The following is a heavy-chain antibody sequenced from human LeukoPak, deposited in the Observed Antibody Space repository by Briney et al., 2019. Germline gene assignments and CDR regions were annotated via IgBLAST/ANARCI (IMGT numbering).Heavy chain of an antibody. CDR1: GFTFSDHY. J-gene: IGHJ4*02. CDR3: ARRVFGGNCYYDF. CDR2: IRDKVNSYTT. V-gene: IGHV3-72*01. D-gene: IGHD4-23*01. Sequence: GGSLRLSCAASGFTFSDHYIDWVRQAPGEGLEWVGRIRDKVNSYTTDYAASVKGRFTISRDDSKNSVYLQMSSLKTEDSAVYYCARRVFGGNCYYDFWGQGTLVTVSS.